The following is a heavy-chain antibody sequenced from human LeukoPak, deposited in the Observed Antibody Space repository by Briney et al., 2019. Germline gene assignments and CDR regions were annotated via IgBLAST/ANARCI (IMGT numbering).Heavy chain of an antibody. CDR1: GFTFSSYA. V-gene: IGHV3-23*01. CDR2: ISGSGGST. Sequence: GGSLRLSCAASGFTFSSYAMSWVRQPPGKGLEWVSAISGSGGSTYYADSVKGRLTISRDNSKNTLYLQMNNLRAEDTAVYYCARVTFGDGYFDYWGQGTLVTVSS. J-gene: IGHJ4*02. D-gene: IGHD3-16*01. CDR3: ARVTFGDGYFDY.